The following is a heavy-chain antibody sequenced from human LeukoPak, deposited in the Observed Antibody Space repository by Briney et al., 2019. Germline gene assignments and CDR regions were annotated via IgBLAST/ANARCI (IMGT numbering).Heavy chain of an antibody. CDR1: GYTFTSFA. Sequence: ASVKVSCKPSGYTFTSFAINCVRQPTGHGLEWMGWMNPNRGNTGYAQKFQGRVTMTRNTSISTAYMELSSLRSEDTAVYYCAMDGDVDFDYWGQGTLVTVSS. CDR3: AMDGDVDFDY. J-gene: IGHJ4*02. D-gene: IGHD4-17*01. V-gene: IGHV1-8*01. CDR2: MNPNRGNT.